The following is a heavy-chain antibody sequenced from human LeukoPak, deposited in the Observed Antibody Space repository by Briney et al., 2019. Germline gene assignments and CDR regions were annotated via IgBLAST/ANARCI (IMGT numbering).Heavy chain of an antibody. Sequence: GESLKISCKGSGYSFTSYWIGWVRQMPGKGLEWMGIIYPGDSDTRYSPSFQGQVTISADKSISTAYLQWSSLKASDTAMYYCARQEYCSGGSCRHYYGMDVWGKGTTVTVSS. CDR2: IYPGDSDT. J-gene: IGHJ6*04. CDR3: ARQEYCSGGSCRHYYGMDV. CDR1: GYSFTSYW. D-gene: IGHD2-15*01. V-gene: IGHV5-51*01.